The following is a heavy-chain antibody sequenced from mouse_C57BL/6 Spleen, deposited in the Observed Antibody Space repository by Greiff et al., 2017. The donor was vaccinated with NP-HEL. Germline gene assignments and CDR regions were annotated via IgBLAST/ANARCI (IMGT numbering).Heavy chain of an antibody. CDR2: IHPNSGST. V-gene: IGHV1-64*01. D-gene: IGHD1-3*01. CDR1: GYTFTSYW. CDR3: ARSKLTPSAMDY. Sequence: QVQLQQPGAELVKPGASVKLSCKASGYTFTSYWMHWVKQRPGQGLEWIGMIHPNSGSTNYNEKFKSKATLTVDKSSSTAYMQLSSLTSEDSAVYYCARSKLTPSAMDYWGQGTSVTVSS. J-gene: IGHJ4*01.